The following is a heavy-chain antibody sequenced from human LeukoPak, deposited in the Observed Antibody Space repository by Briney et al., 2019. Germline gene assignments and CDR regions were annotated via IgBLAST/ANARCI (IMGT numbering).Heavy chain of an antibody. J-gene: IGHJ4*02. CDR1: GYTFTDYG. V-gene: IGHV1-18*01. D-gene: IGHD3-3*01. Sequence: ASVKVSCKASGYTFTDYGINWVRQAPGQGLEWMGWISAYNGHTNYAQNLQGRVTLTTDTSTSTAYMGLRSLRSDDTAVYYCARETDFWSGYYTPYYFDYWGQGTLVTVSS. CDR3: ARETDFWSGYYTPYYFDY. CDR2: ISAYNGHT.